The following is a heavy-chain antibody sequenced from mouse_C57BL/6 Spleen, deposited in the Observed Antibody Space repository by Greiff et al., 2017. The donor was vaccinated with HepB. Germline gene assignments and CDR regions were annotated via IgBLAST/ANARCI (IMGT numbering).Heavy chain of an antibody. CDR3: ASYDYGGLAY. CDR1: GFTFSSYA. V-gene: IGHV5-4*01. CDR2: ISDGGSYT. D-gene: IGHD2-4*01. Sequence: EVQGVESGGGLVKPGGSLKLSCAASGFTFSSYAMSWVRQTPEKRLEWVATISDGGSYTYYPDNVKGRFTISRDNAKNNLYLQMSHLKSEDTAMYYCASYDYGGLAYWGQGTLVTVSA. J-gene: IGHJ3*01.